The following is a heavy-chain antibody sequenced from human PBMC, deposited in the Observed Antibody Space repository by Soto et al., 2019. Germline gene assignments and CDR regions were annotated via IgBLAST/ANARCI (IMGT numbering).Heavy chain of an antibody. CDR3: ARGLVIRPYHYHGMEV. J-gene: IGHJ6*02. D-gene: IGHD3-9*01. CDR1: GGSISSGDYF. V-gene: IGHV4-30-4*01. CDR2: ISSIGST. Sequence: SETLSLTCTVSGGSISSGDYFWSWIRQSPGKGLEWIGYISSIGSTYYNPSLKSRVSVSRDTSKNQFSLKLSSVTTTDTAVYYCARGLVIRPYHYHGMEVWGQGHPVT.